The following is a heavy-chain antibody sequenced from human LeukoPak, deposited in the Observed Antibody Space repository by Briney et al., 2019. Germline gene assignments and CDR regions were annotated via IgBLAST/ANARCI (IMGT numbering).Heavy chain of an antibody. V-gene: IGHV4-59*08. D-gene: IGHD6-13*01. CDR3: ARVDSSSWYYYGMDV. CDR1: GGSISSYY. J-gene: IGHJ6*02. Sequence: SETLSLTCTVSGGSISSYYWSWIRQPPGKGLEWIGYIYYSGSTNYNPSLKSRVTISVDTSKNQVSLKLSSVTAADTAVYYCARVDSSSWYYYGMDVWGQGTTVTVSS. CDR2: IYYSGST.